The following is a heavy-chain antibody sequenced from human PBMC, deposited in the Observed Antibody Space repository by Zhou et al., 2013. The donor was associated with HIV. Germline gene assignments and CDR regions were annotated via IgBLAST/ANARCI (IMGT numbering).Heavy chain of an antibody. Sequence: EVQLVQSGAEVKKPGESLKISCKASGYSFTSYWIGWVRQMPGKGLEWMGIIYPGDSDTRYSPSFQGQVTLSADKSISTAYLQWSSLKASDTAMYYCARQGPDHNANTAFGTSGLGYWGQGTLVTVSS. CDR2: IYPGDSDT. J-gene: IGHJ4*02. CDR1: GYSFTSYW. V-gene: IGHV5-51*01. D-gene: IGHD3-16*01. CDR3: ARQGPDHNANTAFGTSGLGY.